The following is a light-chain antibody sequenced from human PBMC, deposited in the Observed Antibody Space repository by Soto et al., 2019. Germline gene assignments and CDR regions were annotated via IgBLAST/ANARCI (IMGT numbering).Light chain of an antibody. CDR2: GAS. V-gene: IGKV3-15*01. J-gene: IGKJ1*01. CDR3: QQHNNWPPWT. CDR1: QSVSSN. Sequence: EIVVTQSPATLSVSPGESATLSCRASQSVSSNLAWYQQKPGQAPRLLIYGASTRATGIPARFSGSGSGTEFTLTISSLQSEDFAVYCCQQHNNWPPWTFGQGTKVEIK.